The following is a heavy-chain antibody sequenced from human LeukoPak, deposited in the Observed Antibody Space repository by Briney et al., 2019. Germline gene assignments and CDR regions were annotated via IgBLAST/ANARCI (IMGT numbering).Heavy chain of an antibody. V-gene: IGHV3-48*01. Sequence: GGSLRLSCAASGFTFNSYTMNWVRQAPGKGLEWVSYISSTGTTIYYADSVQGRCTISSDNANNSLYLQMNSLRSEDTGLYFCSRDLGSGDHGLLVWGQGTLLTVSS. CDR3: SRDLGSGDHGLLV. D-gene: IGHD2-21*02. CDR1: GFTFNSYT. CDR2: ISSTGTTI. J-gene: IGHJ4*02.